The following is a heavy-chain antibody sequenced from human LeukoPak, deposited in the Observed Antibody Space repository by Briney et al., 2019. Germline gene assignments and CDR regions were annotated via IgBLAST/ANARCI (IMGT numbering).Heavy chain of an antibody. Sequence: GGSLRLSCAASGFTFSHYGMHWVRQVPGKGLEWVAFIRYDGSDKYYADSVEGRFTISRDNSKNTLYLQMNSLRAEDTAVYYCAKDYYGSGSLKYFDYWGQGTLVTVSS. CDR2: IRYDGSDK. D-gene: IGHD3-10*01. CDR1: GFTFSHYG. J-gene: IGHJ4*02. V-gene: IGHV3-30*02. CDR3: AKDYYGSGSLKYFDY.